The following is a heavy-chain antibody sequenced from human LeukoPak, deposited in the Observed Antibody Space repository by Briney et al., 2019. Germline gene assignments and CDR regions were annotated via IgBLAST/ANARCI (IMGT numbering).Heavy chain of an antibody. D-gene: IGHD3-9*01. V-gene: IGHV1-18*01. CDR2: ISAYNGNT. CDR1: GGTFSSYA. J-gene: IGHJ3*02. CDR3: ARDYRDILTGSLPAFDI. Sequence: ASVKVSCKASGGTFSSYAISWVRQAPGQGLEWMGWISAYNGNTNYAQKLQGRVTMTTDTSTSTAYMELRSLRSDDTAVYYCARDYRDILTGSLPAFDIWGQGTMVTVSS.